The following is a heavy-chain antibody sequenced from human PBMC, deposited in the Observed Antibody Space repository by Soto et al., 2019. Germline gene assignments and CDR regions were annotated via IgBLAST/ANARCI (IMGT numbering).Heavy chain of an antibody. CDR3: ARGGVSTRTFDY. D-gene: IGHD3-3*01. V-gene: IGHV5-51*01. J-gene: IGHJ4*02. CDR2: IYPSDSDT. CDR1: GYNFAGYW. Sequence: PGESLKISCKGSGYNFAGYWIAWVRQLPGKGLELMGIIYPSDSDTRYRPSFQGQVTISADKSISSAYLQWSSLRASDTAMYYCARGGVSTRTFDYWGQGTPVTVSS.